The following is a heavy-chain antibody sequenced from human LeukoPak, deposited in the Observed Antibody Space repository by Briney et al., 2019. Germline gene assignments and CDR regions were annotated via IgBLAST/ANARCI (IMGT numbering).Heavy chain of an antibody. J-gene: IGHJ4*02. CDR2: IGSDNKP. CDR3: ARDRIAVAVTYYFDY. CDR1: GFTFSAYA. V-gene: IGHV3-69-1*01. Sequence: GGSLRLSCEASGFTFSAYAMTWVRQAPGKGLEWVSSIGSDNKPHYSDSVKGRFTISRDNSKNTLYLQMNSLRAEDTAVYYCARDRIAVAVTYYFDYWGQGTLVTVSS. D-gene: IGHD6-19*01.